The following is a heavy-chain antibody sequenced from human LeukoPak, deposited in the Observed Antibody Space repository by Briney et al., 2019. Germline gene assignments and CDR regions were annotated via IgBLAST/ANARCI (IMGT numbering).Heavy chain of an antibody. Sequence: GGSLTLSCAASGFSFNSYWMSWVRQAPRKGLECVANIKQDGSDIYFVDYVKGRFTISRDNAKNSLYLQMNSLRGEDTAVYYCARARYGSGGYFFDFWGQGTLVTVSS. CDR2: IKQDGSDI. V-gene: IGHV3-7*04. J-gene: IGHJ4*02. D-gene: IGHD3-10*01. CDR3: ARARYGSGGYFFDF. CDR1: GFSFNSYW.